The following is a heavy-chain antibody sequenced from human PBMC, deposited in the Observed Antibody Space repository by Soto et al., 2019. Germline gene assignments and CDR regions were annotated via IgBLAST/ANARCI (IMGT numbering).Heavy chain of an antibody. CDR2: IIPIFGTA. V-gene: IGHV1-69*01. J-gene: IGHJ4*02. Sequence: QVQLVQSGAEVKKPGSSVKVSCKASGGTFSSYAISWVRQAPGQGLEWMGGIIPIFGTANYAQKFQGRVTITADESTSTAYMELSSLRSEESAVYYCASYLATTSYYDSSGYYSYYFDYWGQGTLVTVSS. CDR3: ASYLATTSYYDSSGYYSYYFDY. D-gene: IGHD3-22*01. CDR1: GGTFSSYA.